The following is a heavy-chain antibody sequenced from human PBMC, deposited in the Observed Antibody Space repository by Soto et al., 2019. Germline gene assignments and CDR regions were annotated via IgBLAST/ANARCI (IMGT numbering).Heavy chain of an antibody. Sequence: NPSETLSLTCTVSGGSISSGGYYWSWIRQHPGKGLEWIGYIYYSGNTYYNPSLKSRATISEDTSKNQFSLKLSSVTAADTAVYYCARATYYYDSSGYSDRVLDYWGQGTLVT. J-gene: IGHJ4*02. CDR3: ARATYYYDSSGYSDRVLDY. CDR2: IYYSGNT. V-gene: IGHV4-31*03. CDR1: GGSISSGGYY. D-gene: IGHD3-22*01.